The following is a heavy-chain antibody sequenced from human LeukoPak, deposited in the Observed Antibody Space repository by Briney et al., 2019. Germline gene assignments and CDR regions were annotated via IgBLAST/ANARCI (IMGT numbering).Heavy chain of an antibody. CDR1: GFTFSSYA. J-gene: IGHJ4*02. Sequence: PGGSLRLSCAASGFTFSSYAMSWVRQAPGKGLEWVSAISGSGGSTAYADSVKGRFTISRDNSKTTLYLQMNGLRAEDTAVYYRATWNHVDTWGQGTLVTVSS. CDR2: ISGSGGST. CDR3: ATWNHVDT. D-gene: IGHD5-18*01. V-gene: IGHV3-23*01.